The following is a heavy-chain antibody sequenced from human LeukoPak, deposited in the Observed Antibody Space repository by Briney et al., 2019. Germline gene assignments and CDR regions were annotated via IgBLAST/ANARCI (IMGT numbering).Heavy chain of an antibody. V-gene: IGHV4-61*01. CDR2: IYYSGSA. Sequence: SETLSLTCTVSGGSVCSGSYYWSWIRQPPGKGLEWIGYIYYSGSANYNPSLKSRVTISVDTSKNQFSLKLSSVTAADTAVYYCARDRSPEYSSGWYEYYYGMDVWGQGTTVTVSS. CDR1: GGSVCSGSYY. J-gene: IGHJ6*02. CDR3: ARDRSPEYSSGWYEYYYGMDV. D-gene: IGHD6-19*01.